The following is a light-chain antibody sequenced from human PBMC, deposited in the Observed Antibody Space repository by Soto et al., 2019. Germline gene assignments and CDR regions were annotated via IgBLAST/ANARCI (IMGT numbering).Light chain of an antibody. CDR3: LQHNRYPFT. Sequence: DIQMTQSPSSLSASVGDRVTITCRASQAIRNDLAWFQQKPGKAPKRLIYAASSLQDGVPSRFSGRGAGKHFTLPISSLQTEDFVTYYCLQHNRYPFTFGQGTELDIK. V-gene: IGKV1-17*01. CDR2: AAS. CDR1: QAIRND. J-gene: IGKJ2*01.